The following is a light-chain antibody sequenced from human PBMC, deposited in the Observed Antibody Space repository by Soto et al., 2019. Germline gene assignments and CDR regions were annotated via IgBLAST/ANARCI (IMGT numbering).Light chain of an antibody. CDR1: SGHSSYA. Sequence: QPVLTQSPSASASLGASVKLTCTLSSGHSSYAIAWHQQQPEKGPRYLMKLNSDGSHSKGDGIPDRFSGSSSGAERYLTISSLQSEDEADYYCQTWALALFGGGTKLTVL. CDR2: LNSDGSH. CDR3: QTWALAL. V-gene: IGLV4-69*01. J-gene: IGLJ2*01.